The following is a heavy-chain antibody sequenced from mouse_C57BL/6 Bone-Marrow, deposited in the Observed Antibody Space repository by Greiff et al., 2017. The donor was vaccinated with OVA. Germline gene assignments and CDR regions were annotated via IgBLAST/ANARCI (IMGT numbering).Heavy chain of an antibody. CDR1: GYTFTSYW. D-gene: IGHD2-4*01. CDR3: AVYDYGDAMDY. CDR2: IHPNSGST. V-gene: IGHV1-64*01. Sequence: QVQLQQPGAELVKPGASVKLSCKASGYTFTSYWMHWVKQRPGQGLEWIGMIHPNSGSTNYNEKFKSKATLTVDKSSSTAYMQLSSLTSEDSAVYYGAVYDYGDAMDYWGQGTSVTVSS. J-gene: IGHJ4*01.